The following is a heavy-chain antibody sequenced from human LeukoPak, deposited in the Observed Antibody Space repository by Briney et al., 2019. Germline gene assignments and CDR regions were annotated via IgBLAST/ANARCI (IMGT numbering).Heavy chain of an antibody. CDR3: ARQYGSGWFPSYFDY. V-gene: IGHV4-39*01. CDR2: IYYSGST. J-gene: IGHJ4*02. Sequence: SETLSLTCTVSGGSISSYYWGWIRQPPGKGLEWIGSIYYSGSTYYNPSLKSRVTISVDTSKNQFSLKLSSVTAADTAVYYCARQYGSGWFPSYFDYRGQGTLVTVSS. D-gene: IGHD6-19*01. CDR1: GGSISSYY.